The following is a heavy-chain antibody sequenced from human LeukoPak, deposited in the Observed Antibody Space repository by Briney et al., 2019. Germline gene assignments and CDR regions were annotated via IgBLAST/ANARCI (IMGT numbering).Heavy chain of an antibody. CDR2: ISAYNGNT. V-gene: IGHV1-18*01. J-gene: IGHJ4*02. CDR1: GYTFTSYG. CDR3: GTLLSNGPFDY. Sequence: ASVKVSCKASGYTFTSYGISWVRQAPGQGLEWMGWISAYNGNTNYAQKLPGRVTMTTDTSTSTAYMELRSLRSDDTAVYYCGTLLSNGPFDYWGQGSLVTVSS.